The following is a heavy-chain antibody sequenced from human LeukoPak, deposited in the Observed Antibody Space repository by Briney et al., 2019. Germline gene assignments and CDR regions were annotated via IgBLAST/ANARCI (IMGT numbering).Heavy chain of an antibody. CDR3: ARVHGSSWVHC. CDR1: GFPFDNYA. Sequence: GGSLRLSCVASGFPFDNYAMNWVRQAPGKGLEWVSGISGFGGSTYYAESVKGRFTISRDNSKNILYLQMNTLRGDDTARYYCARVHGSSWVHCWGQGALVTVSP. CDR2: ISGFGGST. V-gene: IGHV3-23*01. D-gene: IGHD2-15*01. J-gene: IGHJ4*02.